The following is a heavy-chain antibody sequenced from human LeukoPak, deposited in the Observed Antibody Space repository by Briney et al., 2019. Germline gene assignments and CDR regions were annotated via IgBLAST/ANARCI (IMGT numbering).Heavy chain of an antibody. J-gene: IGHJ4*02. CDR2: ISFYGTNK. CDR1: GVTLSNYA. CDR3: ATDYGDYEPIDY. D-gene: IGHD4-17*01. Sequence: PGGSLRLSCTASGVTLSNYAMHWVRRPPGRGLEWVAVISFYGTNKYYGDSVDGRFSVSRDNSKNALYLQMNSLRPDNTAMYYCATDYGDYEPIDYWGQGTLVTVSS. V-gene: IGHV3-30*04.